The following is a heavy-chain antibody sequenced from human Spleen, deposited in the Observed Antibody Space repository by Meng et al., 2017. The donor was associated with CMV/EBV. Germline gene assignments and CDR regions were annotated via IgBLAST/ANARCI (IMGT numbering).Heavy chain of an antibody. D-gene: IGHD4-17*01. CDR3: ARDIFRPWTVTSLDL. CDR1: GDIVTGYA. V-gene: IGHV1-18*03. Sequence: SGDIVTGYAISCVRQASGQGREWMGWINTRYGNTKVGQTSSGRRYSTTDPSTHTAYMECKTLRTDDIATSYCARDIFRPWTVTSLDLWGQGTLVTVSS. CDR2: INTRYGNT. J-gene: IGHJ5*02.